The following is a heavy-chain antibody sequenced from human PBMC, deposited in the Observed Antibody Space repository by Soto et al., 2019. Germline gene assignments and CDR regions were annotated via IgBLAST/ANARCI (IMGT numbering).Heavy chain of an antibody. V-gene: IGHV4-30-4*01. CDR3: ARSLFGVVVNWFDP. D-gene: IGHD3-22*01. CDR1: GGSISSGDYY. CDR2: IYYSGST. Sequence: PSETLSLTCTVSGGSISSGDYYWSWIRQPPGKGLEWIGYIYYSGSTYYNPSLKSRVTISVDTSKNQFSLKLSSVTAADTAVYYCARSLFGVVVNWFDPWGQGTLVTVSS. J-gene: IGHJ5*02.